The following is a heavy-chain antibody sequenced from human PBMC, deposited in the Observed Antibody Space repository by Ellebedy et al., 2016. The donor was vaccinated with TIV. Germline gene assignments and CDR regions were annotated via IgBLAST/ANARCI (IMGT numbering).Heavy chain of an antibody. CDR3: GKDHDSSRSYITGDY. CDR1: GFTFNSYA. J-gene: IGHJ4*02. D-gene: IGHD6-19*01. Sequence: PGGSLRLSCAASGFTFNSYAMHWVRQAPGKGLEWVAVISYDGSSKYSADSVKGRFTISRDNSMTTLYLQMNSLRAEDTAVYYCGKDHDSSRSYITGDYWGQGTLVTVSS. V-gene: IGHV3-30-3*01. CDR2: ISYDGSSK.